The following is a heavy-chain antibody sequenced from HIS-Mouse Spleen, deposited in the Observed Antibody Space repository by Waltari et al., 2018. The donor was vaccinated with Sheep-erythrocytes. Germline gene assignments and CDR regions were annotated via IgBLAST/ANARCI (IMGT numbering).Heavy chain of an antibody. V-gene: IGHV3-21*01. Sequence: EVQLVESGGGLVKPGGSLRLSCSASGFTFSSHSMNWVRQAPGKGLEWVSSISSSSSYIYYADSVKGRFTISRDNAKNSLYLQMNSLRAEDTAVYYCARDRRSSWHFDYWGQGTLVTVSS. CDR2: ISSSSSYI. J-gene: IGHJ4*02. D-gene: IGHD6-13*01. CDR1: GFTFSSHS. CDR3: ARDRRSSWHFDY.